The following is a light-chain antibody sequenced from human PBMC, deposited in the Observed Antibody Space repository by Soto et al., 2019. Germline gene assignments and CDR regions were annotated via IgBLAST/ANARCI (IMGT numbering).Light chain of an antibody. V-gene: IGLV4-69*01. J-gene: IGLJ3*02. Sequence: QSVLTQSPSASASLGASVKLTCTLSSGHSSYAIAWHQQQPEKGPRYLMKVNSDGSHTKGDGIPDRFSGSSSGADRYLTISSLQSDDDADYYCQAWGTGGVFGGGTKLNVL. CDR1: SGHSSYA. CDR3: QAWGTGGV. CDR2: VNSDGSH.